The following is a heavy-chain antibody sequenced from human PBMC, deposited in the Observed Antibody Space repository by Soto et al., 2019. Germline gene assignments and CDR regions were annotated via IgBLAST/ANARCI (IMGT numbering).Heavy chain of an antibody. CDR3: ARESEDLTSNFDY. CDR2: ISSTTNYI. V-gene: IGHV3-21*01. Sequence: GGSLRLSCAGSGFTFSSYEMNWVRQAPGKGLEWVSSISSTTNYIYYADSMKGRFTVSRDNAKNSVYLDMNSLSAEDTAVYYCARESEDLTSNFDYWGQGTLVTVSS. J-gene: IGHJ4*02. CDR1: GFTFSSYE.